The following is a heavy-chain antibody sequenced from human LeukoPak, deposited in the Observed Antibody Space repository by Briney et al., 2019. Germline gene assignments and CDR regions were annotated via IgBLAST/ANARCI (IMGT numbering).Heavy chain of an antibody. CDR1: GFTFSSDG. CDR3: AKGIAVAGNY. J-gene: IGHJ4*02. Sequence: PGGSLRLSCAASGFTFSSDGMHWGRPAPGKGREWVAVISYDGSNKYYADSVKGRFTISRDNSKNTLYLQMNSLGAEDTAVYYCAKGIAVAGNYWGQGTLVTVSS. CDR2: ISYDGSNK. V-gene: IGHV3-30*18. D-gene: IGHD6-19*01.